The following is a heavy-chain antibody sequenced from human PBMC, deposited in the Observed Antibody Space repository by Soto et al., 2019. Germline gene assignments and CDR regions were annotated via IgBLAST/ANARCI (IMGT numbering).Heavy chain of an antibody. D-gene: IGHD3-10*01. V-gene: IGHV4-39*01. CDR1: GGSISSSSSS. CDR2: IYYSGST. Sequence: ETLSLTCTVSGGSISSSSSSWGWIRQPPGKGLEWIGSIYYSGSTYYNPSIKSRVTISVDTSKNQFSLKLSSVTAADTAVYYCARSGLLLGWFDPWGQGTLVTVSS. CDR3: ARSGLLLGWFDP. J-gene: IGHJ5*02.